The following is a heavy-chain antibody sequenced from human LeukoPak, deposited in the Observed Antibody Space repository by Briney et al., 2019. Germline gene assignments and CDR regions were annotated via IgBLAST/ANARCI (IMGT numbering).Heavy chain of an antibody. J-gene: IGHJ4*02. CDR1: GGTFSSYA. V-gene: IGHV1-69*05. CDR2: IIPIFGTA. D-gene: IGHD2-15*01. CDR3: ARGKYCSGGSCYGPKWNYFDY. Sequence: SVKVPCKASGGTFSSYAISWVRQAPGQGLEWMGGIIPIFGTANYAQKFQGRVTITTDESTSTAYMELSSLRSEDTAVYYCARGKYCSGGSCYGPKWNYFDYWGQGTLVTVSS.